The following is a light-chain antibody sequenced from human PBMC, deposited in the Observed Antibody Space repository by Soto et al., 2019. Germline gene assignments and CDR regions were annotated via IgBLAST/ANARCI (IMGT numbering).Light chain of an antibody. CDR1: SGSIATNY. Sequence: NFMLTQPHSVSESPGKTVTISCTRSSGSIATNYVQWFQQRPGSAPIIVIYEDDQRPSGVPDRFSCSIDSSSNSASLTISGLQTEDEADYYCQSYDSSNHGVFGGGTKLTVL. V-gene: IGLV6-57*03. CDR3: QSYDSSNHGV. J-gene: IGLJ3*02. CDR2: EDD.